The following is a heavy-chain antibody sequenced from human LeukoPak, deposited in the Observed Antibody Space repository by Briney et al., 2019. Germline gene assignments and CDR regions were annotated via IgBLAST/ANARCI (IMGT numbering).Heavy chain of an antibody. Sequence: SETLSLTCTVSGGSISSSSYYWGWIRQPPGKGLEWIGSIYYSGSTYYTPSLKSRVTISVDTSKNHSSLKLSSVTAADTAVYYCARGSYGDYVGYWGQGTLVTVSS. V-gene: IGHV4-39*02. D-gene: IGHD4-17*01. J-gene: IGHJ4*02. CDR3: ARGSYGDYVGY. CDR2: IYYSGST. CDR1: GGSISSSSYY.